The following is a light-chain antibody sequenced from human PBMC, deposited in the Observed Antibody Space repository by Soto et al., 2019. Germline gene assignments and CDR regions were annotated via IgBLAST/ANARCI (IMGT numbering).Light chain of an antibody. CDR1: QSVSSSY. CDR2: GAS. CDR3: LQYDNWPRT. J-gene: IGKJ1*01. V-gene: IGKV3-15*01. Sequence: EIVLTQSPGTLSLSPGERATLSCRASQSVSSSYLAWYQQKPGQAPRLLMSGASTRATGTPARFSGSGSGTEFTLTISSLQPEDFATYYCLQYDNWPRTFGQGNKVDIK.